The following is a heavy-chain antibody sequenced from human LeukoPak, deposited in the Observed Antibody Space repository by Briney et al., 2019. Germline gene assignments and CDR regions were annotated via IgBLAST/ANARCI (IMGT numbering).Heavy chain of an antibody. Sequence: GGSLRLSCAASGLTFSNYGMHWVRQAPGKGLEWVAVIWYDGSNKYYADSVKGRFTISRDNSKNTLYLQMNSLRAEDTAVYYCARNLRPITMVRGVIIPVFDPWGQGTLVTVSS. V-gene: IGHV3-33*01. D-gene: IGHD3-10*01. J-gene: IGHJ5*02. CDR1: GLTFSNYG. CDR3: ARNLRPITMVRGVIIPVFDP. CDR2: IWYDGSNK.